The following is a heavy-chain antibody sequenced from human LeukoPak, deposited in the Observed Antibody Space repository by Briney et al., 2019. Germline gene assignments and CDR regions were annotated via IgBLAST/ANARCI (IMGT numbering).Heavy chain of an antibody. V-gene: IGHV3-30*12. J-gene: IGHJ6*02. CDR2: ISYDGSNN. Sequence: PGGSLRLSCAASGFTFSSYGMHWVRQAPGKGLEWVAVISYDGSNNYYADSVKGRFTISRDNSKNTLYLQMNSLRAEDTAVYYCARDGGLGFGELLSPYYYYYYGMDVWGQGTTVTVSS. CDR1: GFTFSSYG. CDR3: ARDGGLGFGELLSPYYYYYYGMDV. D-gene: IGHD3-10*01.